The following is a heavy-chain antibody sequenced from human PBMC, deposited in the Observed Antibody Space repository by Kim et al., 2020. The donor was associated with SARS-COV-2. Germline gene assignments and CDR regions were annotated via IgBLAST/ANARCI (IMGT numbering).Heavy chain of an antibody. D-gene: IGHD1-26*01. CDR2: INHSGSA. J-gene: IGHJ2*01. CDR1: SGSFNGYY. CDR3: ATRLLKWTPLYFYFAL. Sequence: SETLSLTCAVYSGSFNGYYWSWIRQAPGKGLEWIGEINHSGSASYNPSLNGRVTISVDTSRKQFSLSLSSVTAADTAVYYCATRLLKWTPLYFYFALWGR. V-gene: IGHV4-34*01.